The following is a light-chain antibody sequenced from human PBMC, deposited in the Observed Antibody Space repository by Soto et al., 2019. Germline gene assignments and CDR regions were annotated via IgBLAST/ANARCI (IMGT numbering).Light chain of an antibody. CDR3: QQYGNSPLT. V-gene: IGKV3-20*01. CDR2: GAS. CDR1: QSVSSSY. J-gene: IGKJ4*01. Sequence: EIVLTQSPGTLSLSPGERATLSCRASQSVSSSYLAWYQQKPGQAPRLLIYGASSRATGIPDRFSGSGSGTDFPLNIRRLEPEDFSVYFCQQYGNSPLTFGRRTKVEIK.